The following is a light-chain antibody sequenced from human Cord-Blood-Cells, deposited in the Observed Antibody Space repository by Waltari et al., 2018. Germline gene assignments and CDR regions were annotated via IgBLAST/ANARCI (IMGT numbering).Light chain of an antibody. V-gene: IGKV3-11*01. J-gene: IGKJ3*01. CDR1: QSVSSY. CDR2: DAS. CDR3: QQRSNGFT. Sequence: EIVLTQSPATLSLSPGERATLFCRASQSVSSYLAWYQQKPGQAPRLLIYDASNRATGIPARFSGSGSGTDFTLTISSLEPEDFAVYYCQQRSNGFTFGPGTKVDIK.